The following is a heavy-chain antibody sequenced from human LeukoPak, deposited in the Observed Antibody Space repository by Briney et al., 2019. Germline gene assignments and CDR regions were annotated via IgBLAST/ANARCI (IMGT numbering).Heavy chain of an antibody. CDR1: GGSLSSYY. CDR3: ARRGYCSSTSCSEDLYYFDY. D-gene: IGHD2-2*01. J-gene: IGHJ4*02. Sequence: PSETLSLTCTVSGGSLSSYYWSWIRQPPGKGLEWIGYIYYSGSTNYNPSLKSRVTISVDTSKNQFSLKLSSVTAADTAVYYCARRGYCSSTSCSEDLYYFDYWGQGTLVTVSS. CDR2: IYYSGST. V-gene: IGHV4-59*08.